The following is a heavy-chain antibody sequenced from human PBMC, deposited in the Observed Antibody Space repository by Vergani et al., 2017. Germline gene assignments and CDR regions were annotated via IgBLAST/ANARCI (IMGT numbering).Heavy chain of an antibody. CDR2: IYVSGIT. Sequence: QVQLRESGPGLVKPSQTLSLTCTVSGASINNDFYYWHWLRQPAGKGLGWVGRIYVSGITDYNSSLQSRVSMSVDTSKNQSFLPLTSVTAADTAVYYCARDGKQLRRRAFDLWGQGTMVTVSS. CDR3: ARDGKQLRRRAFDL. J-gene: IGHJ3*01. CDR1: GASINNDFYY. V-gene: IGHV4-61*02. D-gene: IGHD4-23*01.